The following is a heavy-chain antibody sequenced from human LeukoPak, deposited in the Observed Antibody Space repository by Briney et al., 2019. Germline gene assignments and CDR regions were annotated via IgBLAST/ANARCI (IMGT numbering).Heavy chain of an antibody. CDR1: GFTFSSYA. Sequence: GGSLRLSCAASGFTFSSYAMRWVRQGPGKGLEWVAVISYDGSNKYYTDSVKGRFTISRDNSKNTLFLQMNSLRAEDTAMYYCARGGEATTKNWFDPWGQGTLVTVSS. CDR3: ARGGEATTKNWFDP. D-gene: IGHD5-12*01. V-gene: IGHV3-30*10. CDR2: ISYDGSNK. J-gene: IGHJ5*02.